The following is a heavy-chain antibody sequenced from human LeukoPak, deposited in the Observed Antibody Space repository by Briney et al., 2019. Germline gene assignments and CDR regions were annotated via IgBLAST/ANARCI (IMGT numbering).Heavy chain of an antibody. CDR1: GGSFSGYY. J-gene: IGHJ4*02. Sequence: SETLSLTCAVYGGSFSGYYWSWIRQPPGKGLEWIGENNHSGSTNYNPSLKSRVTISVDTSKNRFSLKLSSVTAADTAVYYCARNPPTYYDFWSGYYTGSYYFDYWGQGTLVTVSS. CDR2: NNHSGST. D-gene: IGHD3-3*01. CDR3: ARNPPTYYDFWSGYYTGSYYFDY. V-gene: IGHV4-34*01.